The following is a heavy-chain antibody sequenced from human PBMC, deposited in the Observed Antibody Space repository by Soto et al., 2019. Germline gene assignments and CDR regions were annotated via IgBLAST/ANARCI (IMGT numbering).Heavy chain of an antibody. CDR2: IFYSGST. CDR1: GGSISIYY. Sequence: SETLSLTCTVSGGSISIYYWSWIRHSPGKGLEWIGYIFYSGSTKYNPSLKSRVTISVDTSRTHFSLNLSSVTAADTAVYYCARDKGRYDSGMDVWGQGTTVTVSS. D-gene: IGHD3-9*01. J-gene: IGHJ6*02. V-gene: IGHV4-59*01. CDR3: ARDKGRYDSGMDV.